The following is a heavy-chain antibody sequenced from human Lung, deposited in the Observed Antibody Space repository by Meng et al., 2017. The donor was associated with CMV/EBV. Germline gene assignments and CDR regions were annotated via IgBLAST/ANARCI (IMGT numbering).Heavy chain of an antibody. CDR2: IYYGGST. D-gene: IGHD2-2*01. CDR3: AAQRFVPTAPFDY. V-gene: IGHV4-31*02. J-gene: IGHJ4*02. Sequence: SGGSIDSGNYLWSWIRQHPGKGLEYIGYIYYGGSTYYSPSLKSRATISVDTSKEQFSLKLNSVTAADTAVYYCAAQRFVPTAPFDYWGQGALVTVSS. CDR1: GGSIDSGNYL.